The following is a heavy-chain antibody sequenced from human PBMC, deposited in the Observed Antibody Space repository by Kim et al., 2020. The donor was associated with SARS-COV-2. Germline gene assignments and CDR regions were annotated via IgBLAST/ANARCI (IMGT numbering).Heavy chain of an antibody. CDR3: ARGRLLWFGEKGGMDV. J-gene: IGHJ6*02. D-gene: IGHD3-10*01. Sequence: SLKSRVTISVDTSKNQFSRKLSSVTAADAAVYYCARGRLLWFGEKGGMDVWGQGTTVTVSS. V-gene: IGHV4-34*01.